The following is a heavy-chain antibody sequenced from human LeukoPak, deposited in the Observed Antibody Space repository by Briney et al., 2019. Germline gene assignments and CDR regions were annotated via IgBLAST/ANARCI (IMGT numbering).Heavy chain of an antibody. Sequence: GGSLRLSCAASGFKFDAYPMSWVRHAPGKGLEWVSSISDSGGSTHYAESVRGRFSLSRDNFEGTLHLQMNRLRAEDTAVYYCAKGKINHDGAFDIWGQGTRVIVAS. D-gene: IGHD1-14*01. CDR2: ISDSGGST. CDR1: GFKFDAYP. J-gene: IGHJ3*02. V-gene: IGHV3-23*01. CDR3: AKGKINHDGAFDI.